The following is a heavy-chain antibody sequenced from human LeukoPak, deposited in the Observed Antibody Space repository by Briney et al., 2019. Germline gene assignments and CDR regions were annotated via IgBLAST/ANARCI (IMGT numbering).Heavy chain of an antibody. D-gene: IGHD4-23*01. J-gene: IGHJ4*02. CDR2: ISSSSSYI. CDR1: GFTFSSYS. V-gene: IGHV3-21*01. Sequence: PGGSLRLSCAASGFTFSSYSMNWVRQAPGKGLEWVSSISSSSSYIYYADSVKGRFTISRDNAKNSLYLQMNSLRAEDTAVYYCARENDHGGNSGDYWGQGTLVTVSS. CDR3: ARENDHGGNSGDY.